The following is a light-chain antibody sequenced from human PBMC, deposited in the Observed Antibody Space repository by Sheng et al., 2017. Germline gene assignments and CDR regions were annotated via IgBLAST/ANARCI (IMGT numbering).Light chain of an antibody. CDR1: QTISSN. V-gene: IGKV3-15*01. J-gene: IGKJ2*01. Sequence: EIVMTQSPATLSVSPGETVTLSCRASQTISSNLAWYQQASGQAPRLLIFAASTRATGIPARFSGSGSETEFTLTISSLQPDDFATYYCQQYQSYPHTFGQGTKLEI. CDR3: QQYQSYPHT. CDR2: AAS.